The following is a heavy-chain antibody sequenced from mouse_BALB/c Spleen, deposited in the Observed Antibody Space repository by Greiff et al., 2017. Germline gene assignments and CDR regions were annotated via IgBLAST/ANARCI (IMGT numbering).Heavy chain of an antibody. J-gene: IGHJ2*01. Sequence: VQLVESGPGLVAPSQSLSITCTVSGFSLTSYGVHWVRQPPGKGLEWLGVIWAGGSPNYNSALMSRLSISKDNSKSQVFLKMNSLQTDDTAMYYCARGANWDYFDYWGQGTTLTVSS. CDR3: ARGANWDYFDY. CDR1: GFSLTSYG. CDR2: IWAGGSP. V-gene: IGHV2-9*02. D-gene: IGHD4-1*02.